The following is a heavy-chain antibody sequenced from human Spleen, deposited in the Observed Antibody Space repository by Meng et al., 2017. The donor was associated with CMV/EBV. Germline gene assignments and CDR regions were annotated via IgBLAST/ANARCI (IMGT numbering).Heavy chain of an antibody. CDR1: GFTFSNYR. Sequence: GESLKISCAVSGFTFSNYRMNWVRQAPGKGLVWVSRISGDGSDTNYADSVRGRFTISRDNAKNTLYLQMNSLRAEDAALYYCAREYCDVGSCYTDGLDVWGQGTTVTVSS. CDR2: ISGDGSDT. J-gene: IGHJ6*02. V-gene: IGHV3-74*01. CDR3: AREYCDVGSCYTDGLDV. D-gene: IGHD2-15*01.